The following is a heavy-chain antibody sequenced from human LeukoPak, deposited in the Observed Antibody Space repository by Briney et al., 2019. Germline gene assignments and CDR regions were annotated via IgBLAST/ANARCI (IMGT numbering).Heavy chain of an antibody. D-gene: IGHD3-22*01. Sequence: GRSLRLSCAASGFIFSTYAIHWVRQAPGKGLEWVAVISSDGSDKYYADSVKGRFTISRDNSKNTLYLQMNSLRDEDTALYNCARGIHSSGYPPIDYWGQGTLVTVSS. CDR3: ARGIHSSGYPPIDY. CDR1: GFIFSTYA. V-gene: IGHV3-30*04. CDR2: ISSDGSDK. J-gene: IGHJ4*02.